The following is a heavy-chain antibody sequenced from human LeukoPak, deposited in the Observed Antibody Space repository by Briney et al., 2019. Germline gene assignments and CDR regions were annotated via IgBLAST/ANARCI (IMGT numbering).Heavy chain of an antibody. D-gene: IGHD6-19*01. CDR2: ISYDGSNK. Sequence: GRSLRLSCAASGFTFSSYAMHWVRQAQGKGLEWVAVISYDGSNKYYADSVKGRFTISRDNSKNTLYLQMNSLRAEDTAVYYCASPVRRYSSGWSAHYWGQGTLVTVSS. CDR1: GFTFSSYA. V-gene: IGHV3-30-3*01. J-gene: IGHJ4*02. CDR3: ASPVRRYSSGWSAHY.